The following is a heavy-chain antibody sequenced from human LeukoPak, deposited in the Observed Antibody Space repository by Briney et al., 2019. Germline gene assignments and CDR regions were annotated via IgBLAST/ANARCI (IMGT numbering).Heavy chain of an antibody. D-gene: IGHD1-14*01. Sequence: SETLSLTCAVYGGSFRGYYWSWIRQPPGKGLEWIAYIYYSGSTNYNPSLKSRVTISVDTSKNQFSLKLSSVTVADTAVYYCARDGFKVYHYWGQGTLVTVSS. V-gene: IGHV4-34*01. CDR3: ARDGFKVYHY. CDR2: IYYSGST. CDR1: GGSFRGYY. J-gene: IGHJ4*02.